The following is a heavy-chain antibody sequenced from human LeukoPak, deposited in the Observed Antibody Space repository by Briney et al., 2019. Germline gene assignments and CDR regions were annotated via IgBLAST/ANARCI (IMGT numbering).Heavy chain of an antibody. CDR2: INHSGST. CDR3: AREAMGAAPLDY. CDR1: GGSFSGYY. Sequence: KTSETLSLTCAVYGGSFSGYYWSWIRQPPGKGLEWIGEINHSGSTNYNPSLKSRVTISVDTSKNQFSLKLSSVTAADTAVYYCAREAMGAAPLDYWGQGTLVTVSS. J-gene: IGHJ4*02. V-gene: IGHV4-34*01. D-gene: IGHD1-26*01.